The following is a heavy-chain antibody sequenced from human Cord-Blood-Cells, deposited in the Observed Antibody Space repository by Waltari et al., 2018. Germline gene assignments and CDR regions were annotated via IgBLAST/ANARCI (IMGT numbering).Heavy chain of an antibody. D-gene: IGHD6-13*01. CDR1: GFTFSSSG. Sequence: QVQLVESGGGVVQPGRSLSLSCAASGFTFSSSGMHWVRPDPGKGLEWVAVISYDGSNKYYADSVKGRFTISRDNSKNTLYLQMNSLRAEDTAVYYCAKGAGRGPAAGTDYWGQGTLVTVSS. CDR3: AKGAGRGPAAGTDY. CDR2: ISYDGSNK. V-gene: IGHV3-30*18. J-gene: IGHJ4*02.